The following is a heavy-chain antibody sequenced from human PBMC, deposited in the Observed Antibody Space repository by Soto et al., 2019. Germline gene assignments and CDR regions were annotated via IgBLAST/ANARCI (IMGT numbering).Heavy chain of an antibody. D-gene: IGHD1-26*01. V-gene: IGHV3-74*01. CDR3: ARDKMPPGWELPRTLGY. J-gene: IGHJ4*02. Sequence: GGSLRLSCAASGFTFSSYWMHWVRQAPGKGLVWVSRINSDGSSTSYADSVKGRFTISRDNAKNTLYLQMNSLRAEDTAVYYCARDKMPPGWELPRTLGYWGQGTLVTVSS. CDR1: GFTFSSYW. CDR2: INSDGSST.